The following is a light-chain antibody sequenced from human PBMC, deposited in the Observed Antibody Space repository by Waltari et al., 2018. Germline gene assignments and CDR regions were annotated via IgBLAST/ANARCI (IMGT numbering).Light chain of an antibody. CDR1: QDIITW. CDR3: QQYNSYSTT. Sequence: DIQMTQFPSTLSASVGDRVTNTCRASQDIITWLAWYQQKPGKAPKLLIFKASSLESGVPSRFSGSGSGTEFTLTISSLQPDDFATYYCQQYNSYSTTFGGGTKVEVK. V-gene: IGKV1-5*03. CDR2: KAS. J-gene: IGKJ4*01.